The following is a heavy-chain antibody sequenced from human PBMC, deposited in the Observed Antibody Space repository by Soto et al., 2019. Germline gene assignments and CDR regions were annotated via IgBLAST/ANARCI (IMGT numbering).Heavy chain of an antibody. V-gene: IGHV3-11*01. D-gene: IGHD3-3*01. Sequence: QVQLVESGGGLVKPGGSLRLSCAASGFTFSDYYMSWIRQAPGKGLEWVSYISSSGSTIYYADSVKGRFTTSRDNAKNSLHLQLNSLRAEDTAVYYCARGFRHDFWSGHLVDVWGQGTTVTVSS. CDR2: ISSSGSTI. J-gene: IGHJ6*02. CDR3: ARGFRHDFWSGHLVDV. CDR1: GFTFSDYY.